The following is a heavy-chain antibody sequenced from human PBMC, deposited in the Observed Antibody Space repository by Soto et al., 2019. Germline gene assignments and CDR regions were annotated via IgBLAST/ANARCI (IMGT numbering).Heavy chain of an antibody. V-gene: IGHV1-8*01. D-gene: IGHD3-16*01. CDR2: MNPNSGNT. Sequence: QVQLVQSGAEVKKSGASVKVSCKASRYTFISYDINWVRQATGQGLEWMGWMNPNSGNTGYAQKFQCRITMTRNTSINPAYMELSSLRSEDTAVYYCARGQEVWWNAGPLGPHDLDVWGQGTTVTVSS. CDR3: ARGQEVWWNAGPLGPHDLDV. J-gene: IGHJ6*02. CDR1: RYTFISYD.